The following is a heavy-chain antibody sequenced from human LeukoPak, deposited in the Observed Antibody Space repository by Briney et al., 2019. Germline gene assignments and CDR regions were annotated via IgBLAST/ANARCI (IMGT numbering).Heavy chain of an antibody. CDR1: GGSISSSSYY. D-gene: IGHD3-10*01. CDR3: ARIMVRGVIFDY. Sequence: PSETLSLTCTVSGGSISSSSYYWGWIRQPPGKGLAWIGSIYYSGSTYYNPSLKSRVTISVDTSKNQFSLKLSSVTAADTAVYYCARIMVRGVIFDYWGQGTLVTVSS. J-gene: IGHJ4*02. V-gene: IGHV4-39*01. CDR2: IYYSGST.